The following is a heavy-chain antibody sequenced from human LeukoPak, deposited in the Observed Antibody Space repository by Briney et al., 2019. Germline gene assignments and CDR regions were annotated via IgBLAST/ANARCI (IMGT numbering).Heavy chain of an antibody. D-gene: IGHD5-12*01. V-gene: IGHV4-59*01. CDR3: TRASRGYANFDY. Sequence: SETLSLTCTVSGGSISTYYWSWIRQPPGKGLEWIGYIHYSGNTNYSPSLKSRVTMSVDTSKNQYSLNLSSRTAADTAVDYCTRASRGYANFDYWGQGTLVTVSS. CDR2: IHYSGNT. J-gene: IGHJ4*02. CDR1: GGSISTYY.